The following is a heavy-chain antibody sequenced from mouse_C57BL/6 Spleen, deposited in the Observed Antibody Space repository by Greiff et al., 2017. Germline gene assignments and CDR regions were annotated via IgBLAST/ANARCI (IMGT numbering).Heavy chain of an antibody. J-gene: IGHJ3*01. CDR1: GYTFTSYG. CDR2: IYPRSGNS. D-gene: IGHD2-13*01. CDR3: ALYCGVAGFAY. Sequence: QVQLQQSGAELARPGASVKLSCKASGYTFTSYGISWVKQRTGQGLEWIGEIYPRSGNSYYHEKFKGKATLTADKSSSTAYMELRRLTSEDSAVYFGALYCGVAGFAYWGQGTLVTVSA. V-gene: IGHV1-81*01.